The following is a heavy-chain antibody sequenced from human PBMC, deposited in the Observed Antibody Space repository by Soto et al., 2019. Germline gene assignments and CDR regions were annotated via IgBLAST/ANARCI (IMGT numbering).Heavy chain of an antibody. CDR1: GFSLSTSGVG. J-gene: IGHJ4*02. D-gene: IGHD6-6*01. CDR2: IYWDDDK. V-gene: IGHV2-5*02. Sequence: QITLRESGPTLVKPTQTLTLTCTFSGFSLSTSGVGVGWIRQPPGKALEWLALIYWDDDKRYSPSLNSRLTITKDTSKNQVDLAMTNMDPVDTATYYCAHRIAARLFDCWGQGTLVTVSS. CDR3: AHRIAARLFDC.